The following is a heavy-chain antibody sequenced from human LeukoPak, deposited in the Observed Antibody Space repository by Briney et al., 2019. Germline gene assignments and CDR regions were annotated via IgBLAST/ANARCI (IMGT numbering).Heavy chain of an antibody. J-gene: IGHJ5*02. CDR1: GFTVSSYY. D-gene: IGHD6-19*01. CDR2: IYSGSST. Sequence: GGSLRLSCAASGFTVSSYYMNWVRQAPGKGLEWVSVIYSGSSTYYADSVKARFTISRGNSKSTLYLQMNSLRADDTAVYYCAKCSTSAYTTGWCNWIDPWGQGTLVTVSS. V-gene: IGHV3-53*01. CDR3: AKCSTSAYTTGWCNWIDP.